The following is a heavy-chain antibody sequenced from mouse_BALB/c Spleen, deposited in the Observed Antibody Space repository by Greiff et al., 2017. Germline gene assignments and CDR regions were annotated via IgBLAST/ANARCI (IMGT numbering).Heavy chain of an antibody. CDR1: GFTFSSYA. Sequence: EVQRVESGGGLVKPGGSLKLSCAASGFTFSSYAMSWVRQTPEKRLEWVASISSGGSTYYPDSVKGRFTISRDNARNILYLQMSSLRSEDTAMYYCARTYYRYDGEYYYAMDYWGQGTSVTVSS. J-gene: IGHJ4*01. V-gene: IGHV5-6-5*01. CDR3: ARTYYRYDGEYYYAMDY. CDR2: ISSGGST. D-gene: IGHD2-14*01.